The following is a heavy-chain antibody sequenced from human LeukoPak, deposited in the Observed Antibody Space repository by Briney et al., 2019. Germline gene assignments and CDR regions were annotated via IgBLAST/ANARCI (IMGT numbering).Heavy chain of an antibody. Sequence: SETLSLTCTVSGGSISGYFWSWIRHPPGKGLEWIGYIHSSGFSDYNPSLKSRVTISVDTSKNQFSLKLSSVTAADTAVYYCARHAPPGIAAAGTVGYWFDPWGQGTLVTVSS. CDR1: GGSISGYF. J-gene: IGHJ5*02. CDR2: IHSSGFS. D-gene: IGHD6-13*01. V-gene: IGHV4-4*09. CDR3: ARHAPPGIAAAGTVGYWFDP.